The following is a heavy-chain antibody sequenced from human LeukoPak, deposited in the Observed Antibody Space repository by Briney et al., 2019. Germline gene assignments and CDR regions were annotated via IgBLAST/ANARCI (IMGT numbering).Heavy chain of an antibody. V-gene: IGHV4-39*01. J-gene: IGHJ5*02. CDR3: ARVVYDYVWGSYRCNWFDP. D-gene: IGHD3-16*02. CDR1: GGSISSNSNY. Sequence: PSETLSLTCTVSGGSISSNSNYWGWIRQPPGKGLEWIGEINHSGSTYYNPSLKSRVTISVDTSKNQFSLKLSSVTAADTAVYYCARVVYDYVWGSYRCNWFDPWGQGTLVTVSS. CDR2: INHSGST.